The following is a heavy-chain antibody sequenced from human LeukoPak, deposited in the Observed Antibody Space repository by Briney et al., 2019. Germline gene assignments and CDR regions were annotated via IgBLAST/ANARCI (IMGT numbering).Heavy chain of an antibody. CDR1: GDSVSSYY. Sequence: SETLSLTCTVSGDSVSSYYWSWIRQPPGKRLEWIGCIYYSESATYNPSLKSRVTISLDTSKNQFFLKLSSVTAADTAVYYCARTRSFDLWGQGTLVTVST. CDR2: IYYSESA. V-gene: IGHV4-59*02. CDR3: ARTRSFDL. D-gene: IGHD3-9*01. J-gene: IGHJ4*02.